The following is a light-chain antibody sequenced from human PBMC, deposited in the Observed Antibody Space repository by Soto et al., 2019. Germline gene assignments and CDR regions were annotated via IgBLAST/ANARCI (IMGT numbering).Light chain of an antibody. V-gene: IGLV2-14*01. CDR3: SSYTSSSTLV. CDR2: YVS. J-gene: IGLJ2*01. CDR1: SSDVGGYNY. Sequence: QSALTQPASVSGSPGQAITISCTGTSSDVGGYNYVSWYQQHPGKAPKLMIYYVSNRPAGVSNRFSGSKSGNTASLTISGLQAEDEADYYCSSYTSSSTLVVGGGTRHTVL.